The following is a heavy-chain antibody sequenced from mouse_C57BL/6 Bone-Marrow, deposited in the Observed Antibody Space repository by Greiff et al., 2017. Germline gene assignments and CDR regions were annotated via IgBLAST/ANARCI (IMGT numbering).Heavy chain of an antibody. V-gene: IGHV1-69*01. CDR3: ARSPVDEPMDY. Sequence: QVQLQQPGAELVMPGASVKLSCKASGYTFTSYWMHWVKQRPGQGLEWIGEIDPSDSYTNYNQKFKGKSTLTVDKSSSTAYMQLSSLTSEDSAVYYCARSPVDEPMDYWGQGTSVTVSS. J-gene: IGHJ4*01. CDR2: IDPSDSYT. CDR1: GYTFTSYW.